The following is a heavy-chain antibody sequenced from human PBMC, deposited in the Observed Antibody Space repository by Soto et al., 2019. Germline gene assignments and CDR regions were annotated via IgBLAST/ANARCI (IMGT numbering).Heavy chain of an antibody. V-gene: IGHV4-34*01. Sequence: SETLSLTCAVYGGSFSGYYWSWIRQPPGKGLEWIGEINHSGSTNYNPSLKSRVTISVDTSKNQFSLKLSSVTAADTAVYYCARGGRYKFDSFDYWGQGTLVTVSS. CDR1: GGSFSGYY. CDR2: INHSGST. D-gene: IGHD3-10*01. CDR3: ARGGRYKFDSFDY. J-gene: IGHJ4*02.